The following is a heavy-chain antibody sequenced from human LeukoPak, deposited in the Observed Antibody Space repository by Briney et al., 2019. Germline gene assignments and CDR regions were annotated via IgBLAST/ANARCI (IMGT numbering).Heavy chain of an antibody. D-gene: IGHD4-17*01. CDR2: INPNSGGT. J-gene: IGHJ5*02. CDR1: GYTFTGYY. V-gene: IGHV1-2*02. Sequence: GASVTVSCKASGYTFTGYYMHWMRQAPGQGLEWMGWINPNSGGTNYAQKFQGRVTMTRDTSISTAYMELSRLRSDDTAVYYCARAFYGDYVWFDPWGQGTLVTVSS. CDR3: ARAFYGDYVWFDP.